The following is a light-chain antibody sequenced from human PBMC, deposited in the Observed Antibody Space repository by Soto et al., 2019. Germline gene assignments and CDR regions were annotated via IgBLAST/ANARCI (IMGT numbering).Light chain of an antibody. CDR1: QSVTSY. CDR3: QQRSNWSRIT. V-gene: IGKV3-11*01. Sequence: EIVLTQSPATLSLSPGERATLSCRASQSVTSYLAWYQQKPRQAPRLLIYDASNRSTGIPARFSGSGSGTDFTLTISSLEPEDFAVYYCQQRSNWSRITFGQGTRLEI. J-gene: IGKJ5*01. CDR2: DAS.